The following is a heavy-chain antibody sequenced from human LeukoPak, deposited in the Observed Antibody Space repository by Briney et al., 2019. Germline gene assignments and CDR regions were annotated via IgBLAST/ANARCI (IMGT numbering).Heavy chain of an antibody. V-gene: IGHV5-51*01. CDR3: ATTKNGGSYYPPFDY. CDR1: GYSFTSYW. J-gene: IGHJ4*02. CDR2: IYPGDSDT. D-gene: IGHD1-26*01. Sequence: GESLKISCKGSGYSFTSYWIGWVRQMPGKGLEWMGIIYPGDSDTRYSPSFQGQVTISADKSISTAYLQWSSLKASDTAMYYCATTKNGGSYYPPFDYWGQGTLVTVSS.